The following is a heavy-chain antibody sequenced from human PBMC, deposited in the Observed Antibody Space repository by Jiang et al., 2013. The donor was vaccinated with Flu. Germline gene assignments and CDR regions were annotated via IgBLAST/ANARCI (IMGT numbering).Heavy chain of an antibody. J-gene: IGHJ4*02. V-gene: IGHV4-34*01. Sequence: SRVTISVDTSKNQXSLKLSSVTAADTAVYYCARGPDLWFRESDLNYWGQGTLVTVSS. D-gene: IGHD3-10*01. CDR3: ARGPDLWFRESDLNY.